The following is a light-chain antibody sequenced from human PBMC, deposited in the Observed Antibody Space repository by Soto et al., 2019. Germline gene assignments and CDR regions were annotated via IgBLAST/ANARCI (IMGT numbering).Light chain of an antibody. CDR3: SSYAGSDNFEV. CDR2: EVT. V-gene: IGLV2-8*01. CDR1: RSDVGDYNY. Sequence: QCALTQPPSASGSPGQSVTISCTGTRSDVGDYNYVSWYQHHPGKAPKLLIYEVTKRPSGVPDRFSGSKSANTASLTVSGLQAEDEADYYCSSYAGSDNFEVFGGGTKLTVL. J-gene: IGLJ2*01.